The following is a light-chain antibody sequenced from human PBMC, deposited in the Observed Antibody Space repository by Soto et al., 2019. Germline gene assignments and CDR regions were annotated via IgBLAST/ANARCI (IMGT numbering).Light chain of an antibody. J-gene: IGKJ2*01. CDR1: QSVSSN. Sequence: EIVMTQSPATLSVSPGERATLSCRASQSVSSNLAWYQQKPGQAPMLLIYGASTRATGIPARFSGSGSGTEFTLTISSLPSEDFAVYYCQQYNNWPPYTFGHGTKLEIK. CDR2: GAS. CDR3: QQYNNWPPYT. V-gene: IGKV3-15*01.